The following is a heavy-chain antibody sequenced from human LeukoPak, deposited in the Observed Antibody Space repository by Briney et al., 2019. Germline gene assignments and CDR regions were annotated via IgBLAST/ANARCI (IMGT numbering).Heavy chain of an antibody. Sequence: PGGSLRLSCAASGFTFSSYWMTWVRQAPGKGLEWVANIKRDGSEKHYVDSVKGRFTISRDNAKNSMFLQMNSLRAEDTAVYYCAKGHLSSSSIFEYWGQGTLVTVSS. V-gene: IGHV3-7*03. D-gene: IGHD6-6*01. CDR1: GFTFSSYW. CDR2: IKRDGSEK. CDR3: AKGHLSSSSIFEY. J-gene: IGHJ4*02.